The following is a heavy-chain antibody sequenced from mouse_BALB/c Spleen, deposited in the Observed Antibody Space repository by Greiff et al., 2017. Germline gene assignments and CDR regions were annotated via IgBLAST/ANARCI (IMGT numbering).Heavy chain of an antibody. CDR3: ARSGGNPYYAMDY. CDR1: GYAFTNYL. CDR2: INPGSGGT. V-gene: IGHV1-54*03. Sequence: VQLQESGAELVRPGTSVKVSCKASGYAFTNYLIEWVKQRPGQGLEWIGVINPGSGGTNYNEKFKGKATLTADKSSSTAYMQLSSLTSDDSAVYFCARSGGNPYYAMDYWGQGTSVTVSS. J-gene: IGHJ4*01. D-gene: IGHD1-1*02.